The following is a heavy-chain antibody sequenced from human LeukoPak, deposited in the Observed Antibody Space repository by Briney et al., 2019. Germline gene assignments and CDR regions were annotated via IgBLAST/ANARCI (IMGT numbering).Heavy chain of an antibody. CDR2: IKSKTDGGTT. CDR1: GFTFSNAW. Sequence: GGSLRLSCASSGFTFSNAWMSWVRQAPGKGLEWVGRIKSKTDGGTTDYAAPVKGRFTISRDDSKNTLYLQMTSLKTEDTAVYYCTLQREGYYDSYWGQGTLVTVSS. CDR3: TLQREGYYDSY. J-gene: IGHJ4*02. D-gene: IGHD3-3*01. V-gene: IGHV3-15*01.